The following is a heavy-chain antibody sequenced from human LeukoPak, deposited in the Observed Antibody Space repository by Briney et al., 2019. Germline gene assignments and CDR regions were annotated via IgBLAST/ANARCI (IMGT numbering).Heavy chain of an antibody. CDR2: IYYSGST. D-gene: IGHD3-16*02. V-gene: IGHV4-39*01. Sequence: SETLSPTCTVSGGSISSSSYYWGWIRQPPGQGLEWIGSIYYSGSTYYNPSLKSRVAISVDTSKNQFSLKLSSVTAADTAVYYCARRASMITFGGVIVKPPDYWGQGTLVTVSS. CDR1: GGSISSSSYY. J-gene: IGHJ4*02. CDR3: ARRASMITFGGVIVKPPDY.